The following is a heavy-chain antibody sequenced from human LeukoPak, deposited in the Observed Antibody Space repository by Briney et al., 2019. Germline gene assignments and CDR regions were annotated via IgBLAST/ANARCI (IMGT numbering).Heavy chain of an antibody. J-gene: IGHJ4*02. V-gene: IGHV3-33*01. Sequence: GGSLRLSCAASGFTFSSNGMRWVRQAPGKGLGWVAVIWYDGSNKYYADSVKGRFTISRDNSKNTLYLQMNSLRDEDTAVYYCARDRGDGSGTYCDYWGRGTLVTVSS. CDR3: ARDRGDGSGTYCDY. CDR1: GFTFSSNG. D-gene: IGHD3-10*01. CDR2: IWYDGSNK.